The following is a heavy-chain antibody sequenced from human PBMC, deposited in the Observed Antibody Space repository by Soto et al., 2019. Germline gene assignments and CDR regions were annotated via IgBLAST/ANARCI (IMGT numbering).Heavy chain of an antibody. J-gene: IGHJ3*02. CDR3: ARFFSAYYYDSSGYSCAFAI. D-gene: IGHD3-22*01. Sequence: SETLSLTCTVSGGSISSSSYYWGWIRQPPGKGLEWIGSIYYSGSTYYNPSLKSRVTISVDTSKNQFSLKLSSVTAADTAVYYCARFFSAYYYDSSGYSCAFAIWGQGTMVTGSS. CDR2: IYYSGST. V-gene: IGHV4-39*01. CDR1: GGSISSSSYY.